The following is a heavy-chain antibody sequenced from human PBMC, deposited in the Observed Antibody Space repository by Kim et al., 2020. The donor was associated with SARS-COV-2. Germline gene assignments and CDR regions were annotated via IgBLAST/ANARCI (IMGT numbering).Heavy chain of an antibody. Sequence: SETLSLTCAVYGGSFSGYYWSWIRQPPGKGLEWIGEINHSGSTNYNPSLKSRVTISVDTSKNQFSLKLSSVTAADTAVYYCARGSPWGDIVVVPAAQWFDPWGQGTLVTVSS. CDR1: GGSFSGYY. V-gene: IGHV4-34*01. CDR2: INHSGST. CDR3: ARGSPWGDIVVVPAAQWFDP. J-gene: IGHJ5*02. D-gene: IGHD2-2*01.